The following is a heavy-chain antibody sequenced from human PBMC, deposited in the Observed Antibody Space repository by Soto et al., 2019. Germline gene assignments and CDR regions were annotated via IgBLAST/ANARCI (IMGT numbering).Heavy chain of an antibody. CDR3: ARVRTPDSSCYYQELYYYYGMDV. D-gene: IGHD3-22*01. CDR1: GYTFTSYD. CDR2: MNPNSGNT. V-gene: IGHV1-8*01. Sequence: QVQLVQSGAEVKKPGASVKVSCKASGYTFTSYDINWVRQATGQGLEWMGWMNPNSGNTGYAQKFQGRVTMTRNTSISTAYMELSSLRSEDTAVYYCARVRTPDSSCYYQELYYYYGMDVWGQGTTVTVSS. J-gene: IGHJ6*02.